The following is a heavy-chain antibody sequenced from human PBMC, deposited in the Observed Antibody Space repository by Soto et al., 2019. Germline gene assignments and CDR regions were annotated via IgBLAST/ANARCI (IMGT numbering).Heavy chain of an antibody. CDR2: ISSDGSSR. CDR3: ASRRGDGYLEY. V-gene: IGHV3-30*04. Sequence: QVQLVESGGGVVQPGRSLRLSCAASGFTFSTYAMYWVRQAPGKGLEWLAFISSDGSSRYYADSVKGRFTISRDNSKNTLYLQMSSLRAEDTAVYYCASRRGDGYLEYWGQGTLVTVSS. D-gene: IGHD2-21*01. CDR1: GFTFSTYA. J-gene: IGHJ4*02.